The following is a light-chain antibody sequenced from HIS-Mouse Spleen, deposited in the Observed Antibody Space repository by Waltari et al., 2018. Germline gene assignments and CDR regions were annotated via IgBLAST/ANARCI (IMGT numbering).Light chain of an antibody. CDR1: SSDVGGYNY. J-gene: IGLJ1*01. CDR2: EVS. Sequence: QSALTQPPSASGSPGQSVTISCTGTSSDVGGYNYVSWYQQHPGKAPKHMIYEVSKRPSGVPDRFAGSKSGNTDSLTVSELQAEDEADYYCSSYAGSNNYVFGTGTKVTVL. V-gene: IGLV2-8*01. CDR3: SSYAGSNNYV.